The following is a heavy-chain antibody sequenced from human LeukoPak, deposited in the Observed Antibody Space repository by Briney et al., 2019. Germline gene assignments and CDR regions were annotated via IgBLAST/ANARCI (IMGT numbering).Heavy chain of an antibody. CDR3: ARVRGVPGYYYGMDV. Sequence: GGSLRLSCVASGFTFSSYWMSWVRQAPGKGLEWVANIKQDGSEKYYVDSVKGRFTISRDNAKNSLYLQMNSLRAEDTALYYCARVRGVPGYYYGMDVWGQGTTVTVSS. CDR2: IKQDGSEK. J-gene: IGHJ6*02. V-gene: IGHV3-7*03. CDR1: GFTFSSYW. D-gene: IGHD2-8*01.